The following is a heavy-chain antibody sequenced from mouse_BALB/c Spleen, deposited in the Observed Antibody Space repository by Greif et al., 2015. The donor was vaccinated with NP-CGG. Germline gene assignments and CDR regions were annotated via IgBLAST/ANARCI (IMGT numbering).Heavy chain of an antibody. D-gene: IGHD1-1*01. CDR1: GFSLTSYG. CDR3: ARHHYYGSSYAMDY. V-gene: IGHV2-6-2*01. J-gene: IGHJ4*01. CDR2: IWSEGGT. Sequence: QVQLKESGPDLVAPSQSLSITCTVSGFSLTSYGVHWVRQPPGKGLEWLVVIWSEGGTTYNSALKSRLSISKDNSKSQVFLKMNSLQSYDTAMYYCARHHYYGSSYAMDYWGQGTSVTVSS.